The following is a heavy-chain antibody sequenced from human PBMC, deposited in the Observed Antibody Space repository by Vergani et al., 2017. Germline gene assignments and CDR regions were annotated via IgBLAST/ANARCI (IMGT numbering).Heavy chain of an antibody. CDR2: INPNSGGT. J-gene: IGHJ5*02. CDR1: GYTFTGYY. D-gene: IGHD2-2*01. V-gene: IGHV1-2*02. CDR3: ARGRXCSSTSCNGRWFDP. Sequence: QVQLVQSGAEVKKPGASVKVSCKASGYTFTGYYMHWVRQAPGQGLEWMGWINPNSGGTNYAQKFQGRVTMTRDTSISTAYMELSRLRSDDTAVYYCARGRXCSSTSCNGRWFDPWGQGTLVTVSS.